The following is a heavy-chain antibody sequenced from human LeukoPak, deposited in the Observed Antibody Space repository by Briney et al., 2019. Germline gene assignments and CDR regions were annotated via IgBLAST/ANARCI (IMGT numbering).Heavy chain of an antibody. D-gene: IGHD3-3*01. CDR3: AREGDFWSGYTASDY. Sequence: PGGSLRLSCAASGFTVSSNYMSWVRQAPGKGLEWVSVIYSGGSTYYADSVKGGFTIFRDNSKNTLYLQMNSLRAEDTAVYYCAREGDFWSGYTASDYWGQGTLVTVSS. CDR1: GFTVSSNY. V-gene: IGHV3-66*01. J-gene: IGHJ4*02. CDR2: IYSGGST.